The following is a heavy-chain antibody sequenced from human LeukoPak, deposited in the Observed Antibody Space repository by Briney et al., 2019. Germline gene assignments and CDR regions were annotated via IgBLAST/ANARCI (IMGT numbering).Heavy chain of an antibody. J-gene: IGHJ4*02. CDR2: IWSDGGLK. D-gene: IGHD3-16*01. CDR1: GFTFSSYV. CDR3: ARDRDYHLNY. V-gene: IGHV3-33*01. Sequence: QSGGSLRLSCAASGFTFSSYVMHWVRQAPGKGLEWVAVIWSDGGLKYYADSVKGRFTISRDNSKNTLYLQMNSLRAEDTAVFYCARDRDYHLNYWGQGTLVTVSS.